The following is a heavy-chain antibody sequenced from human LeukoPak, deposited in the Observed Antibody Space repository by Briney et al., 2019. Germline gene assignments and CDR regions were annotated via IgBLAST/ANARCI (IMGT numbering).Heavy chain of an antibody. V-gene: IGHV3-7*03. Sequence: GGSLRLSCAASGFTFSTYWMSWVRQVPGKGLEWVANIKQDGSERNYVDSVKGRFTISRDNAKNSLYLQMNSLRVEDTAVYYCAKDSRRWLQAVFDAFDVWGQGTMVTVSS. CDR2: IKQDGSER. CDR1: GFTFSTYW. D-gene: IGHD5-24*01. J-gene: IGHJ3*01. CDR3: AKDSRRWLQAVFDAFDV.